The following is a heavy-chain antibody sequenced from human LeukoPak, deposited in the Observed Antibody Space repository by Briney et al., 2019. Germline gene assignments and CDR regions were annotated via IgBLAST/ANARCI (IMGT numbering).Heavy chain of an antibody. D-gene: IGHD1-26*01. V-gene: IGHV1-2*02. J-gene: IGHJ4*02. CDR3: AKGKHSETYSASDY. CDR1: GYTFSGYY. CDR2: INPDSGGT. Sequence: ASVKVSCKASGYTFSGYYMHWVRQAPGQGLEWMGWINPDSGGTNYAQKFQGRVTMTRDTSISTAYMELSRLRPDDTAVYYCAKGKHSETYSASDYWGQGTLVTVSS.